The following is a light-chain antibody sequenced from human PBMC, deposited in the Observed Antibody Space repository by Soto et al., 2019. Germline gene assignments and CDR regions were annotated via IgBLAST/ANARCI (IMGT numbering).Light chain of an antibody. CDR3: KSYAGSNTYV. J-gene: IGLJ1*01. CDR2: EVR. V-gene: IGLV2-14*01. CDR1: SSDIGSYNY. Sequence: QSVLTQPASVSGSPGQSITISCTGTSSDIGSYNYVAWYQQFPGKTPKLIIYEVRNRPSGVSFRFSGSKSGNTASLTISGLQAADEADYFCKSYAGSNTYVFGSGTKLTVL.